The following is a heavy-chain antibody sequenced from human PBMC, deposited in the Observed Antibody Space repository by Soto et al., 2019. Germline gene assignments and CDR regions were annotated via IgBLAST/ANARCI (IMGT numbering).Heavy chain of an antibody. V-gene: IGHV3-30*18. CDR3: AKEGVPKRANHLDY. CDR1: GFTFLQFG. Sequence: QVQLVESGGGVVQPGESLRLSCATSGFTFLQFGMQWVRQAPGKGLEWVAVVSHDGRVKYYADSVTGRFTISRDNSKDILFLEMNSLRTEDTAMYFCAKEGVPKRANHLDYWGQGTLVTVSS. CDR2: VSHDGRVK. J-gene: IGHJ4*02.